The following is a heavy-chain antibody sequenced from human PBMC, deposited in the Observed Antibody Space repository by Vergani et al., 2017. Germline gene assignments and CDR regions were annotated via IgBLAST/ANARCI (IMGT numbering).Heavy chain of an antibody. V-gene: IGHV1-69*04. Sequence: QVQLVQSGAEVKKPGSSVKVSCKASGGTFSSYAISWVRQAPGQGLEWMGRIIPILGIANYAQKFQGRVTITADKSTSTAYMELRSLRSDDTAVYYCARDPGDIVVVPAAVYYYYYGMDVWGQGP. CDR2: IIPILGIA. D-gene: IGHD2-2*01. J-gene: IGHJ6*02. CDR3: ARDPGDIVVVPAAVYYYYYGMDV. CDR1: GGTFSSYA.